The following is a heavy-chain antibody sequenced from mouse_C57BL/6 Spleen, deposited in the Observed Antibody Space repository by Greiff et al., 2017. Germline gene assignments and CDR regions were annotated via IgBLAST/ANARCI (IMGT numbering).Heavy chain of an antibody. J-gene: IGHJ2*01. D-gene: IGHD2-3*01. CDR2: IDPSDSYT. CDR1: GYTFTRYW. Sequence: VQLQQPGAELVMPGASVKLSCKASGYTFTRYWMHWVKQRPGQGLEWIGEIDPSDSYTNYNQKFTGKATLTVDKSSSPSYLQLRDLTSKDSSFYYCARREAIYDGDYVDYWGQGTTLTVSS. CDR3: ARREAIYDGDYVDY. V-gene: IGHV1-69*01.